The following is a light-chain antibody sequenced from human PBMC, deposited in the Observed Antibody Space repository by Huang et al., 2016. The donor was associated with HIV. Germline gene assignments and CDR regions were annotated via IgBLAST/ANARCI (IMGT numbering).Light chain of an antibody. V-gene: IGKV3-20*01. J-gene: IGKJ2*01. CDR1: QSVSSD. Sequence: EIVLTQSPGTLSLSPGERATLSCRASQSVSSDGAWYQQKTGQAPRRLIYGASTRANGIPDRFSGSGSGTDFTLTISRLEPEDFAVYYCQQSDTSPQTFGQGTKLEIK. CDR2: GAS. CDR3: QQSDTSPQT.